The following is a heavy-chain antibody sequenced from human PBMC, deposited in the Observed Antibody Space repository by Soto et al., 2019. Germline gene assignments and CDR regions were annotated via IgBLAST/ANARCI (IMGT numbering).Heavy chain of an antibody. D-gene: IGHD6-6*01. CDR3: ARDVGNSSSSYYYYGMDV. V-gene: IGHV1-69*13. CDR2: IIPIFGTA. Sequence: GASVKVSCKASGGTFSSYAISWVRQAPGQRLEWMGGIIPIFGTANYAQKFQGRGTITADESTSKAYMELSSLRSEDTAVYYCARDVGNSSSSYYYYGMDVWGQGTTVTVSS. J-gene: IGHJ6*02. CDR1: GGTFSSYA.